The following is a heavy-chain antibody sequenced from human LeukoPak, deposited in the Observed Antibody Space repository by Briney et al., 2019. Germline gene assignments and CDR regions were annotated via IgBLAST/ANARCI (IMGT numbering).Heavy chain of an antibody. CDR3: ARVRHSYGYGY. J-gene: IGHJ4*02. V-gene: IGHV4-34*01. CDR2: INHSGST. CDR1: GGSFSGYY. D-gene: IGHD5-18*01. Sequence: SETLSPTCAVYGGSFSGYYWSWIRQPPGKGLEWIGEINHSGSTNYNPSLKSRVTISVDTSKNQFSLKLSSVTAADTAVYYCARVRHSYGYGYWGQGTLVTVSS.